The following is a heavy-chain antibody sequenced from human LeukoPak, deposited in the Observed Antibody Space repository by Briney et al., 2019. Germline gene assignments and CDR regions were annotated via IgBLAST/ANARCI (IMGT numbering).Heavy chain of an antibody. CDR1: GFTFSSYA. CDR2: INWNGGST. V-gene: IGHV3-20*04. Sequence: GGSLRLSCAASGFTFSSYAMSWVRQAPGKGLEWVSGINWNGGSTGYADSVKGRFTISRDNAKNSLYLQMNSLRAEDTALYYCAREGSIAPPDYWGQGTLVTVSS. D-gene: IGHD3-10*01. CDR3: AREGSIAPPDY. J-gene: IGHJ4*02.